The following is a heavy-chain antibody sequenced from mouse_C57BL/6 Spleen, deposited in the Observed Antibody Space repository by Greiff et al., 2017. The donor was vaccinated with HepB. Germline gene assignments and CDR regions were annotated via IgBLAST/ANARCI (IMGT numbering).Heavy chain of an antibody. CDR3: ARGDYYGSSYAMDY. V-gene: IGHV1-55*01. CDR1: GYTFTSYW. D-gene: IGHD1-1*01. Sequence: QVHVKQSGAELVKPGASVKMSCKASGYTFTSYWITWVKQRPGQGLEWIGDIYPGSGSTNYNEKFKSKATLTVDTSSSTAYMQLSSLTSEDSAVYYCARGDYYGSSYAMDYWGQGTSVTVSS. CDR2: IYPGSGST. J-gene: IGHJ4*01.